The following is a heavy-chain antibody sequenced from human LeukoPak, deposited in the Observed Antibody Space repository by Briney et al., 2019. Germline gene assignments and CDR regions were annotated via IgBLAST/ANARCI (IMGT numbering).Heavy chain of an antibody. CDR2: IYHSGST. Sequence: PSETLSLTCTVSGYSISSGYYWGWIRQPPGKGLEWIGSIYHSGSTYYNPSLKSRVAISVDTSKNQFSLKLTSVTAADTAVYYCARGVNSGYFDYCGQGTLVTVSS. V-gene: IGHV4-38-2*02. J-gene: IGHJ4*02. D-gene: IGHD1-26*01. CDR1: GYSISSGYY. CDR3: ARGVNSGYFDY.